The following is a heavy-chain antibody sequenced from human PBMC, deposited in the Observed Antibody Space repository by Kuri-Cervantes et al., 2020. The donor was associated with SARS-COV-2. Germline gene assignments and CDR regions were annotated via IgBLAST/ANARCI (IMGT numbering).Heavy chain of an antibody. Sequence: LSLTCAASGFTFSSYAMSWVRQAPGKGLEWVSAISGSGGSTYYADSVKGRFTISRDNSKNTLYLQMNSLRAEDTAVYYCARVSSPAGGSDDFFDYWGQGTLVTVSS. CDR1: GFTFSSYA. D-gene: IGHD3-16*01. CDR2: ISGSGGST. J-gene: IGHJ4*02. V-gene: IGHV3-23*01. CDR3: ARVSSPAGGSDDFFDY.